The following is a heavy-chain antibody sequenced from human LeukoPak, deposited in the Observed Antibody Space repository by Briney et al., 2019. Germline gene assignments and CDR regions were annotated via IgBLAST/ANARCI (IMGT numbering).Heavy chain of an antibody. CDR1: GFTFSSYS. V-gene: IGHV3-21*01. CDR3: AAGLFMYSSSWTFDY. Sequence: GGSLRLSCAASGFTFSSYSMNWVRQAPGKGLEWVSSISTSSSYIYYADSVKGRFTISRDNAKNSLYLQMNSLRAEDTAVYYCAAGLFMYSSSWTFDYWGQGTLVTVSS. J-gene: IGHJ4*02. D-gene: IGHD6-13*01. CDR2: ISTSSSYI.